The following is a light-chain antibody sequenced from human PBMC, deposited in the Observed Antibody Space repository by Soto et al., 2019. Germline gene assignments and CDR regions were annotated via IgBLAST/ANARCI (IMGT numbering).Light chain of an antibody. CDR3: QQRSNWPRT. CDR1: QSLSSNF. J-gene: IGKJ1*01. Sequence: EIVLTQSPATLSLSPGERATLSCRASQSLSSNFLAWYQQKPGQPPRLLIYDSSTRATGSPDRFSGSGSGTDFTLTISSLEPEDFAVYYCQQRSNWPRTFGQGTKVDIK. V-gene: IGKV3D-20*02. CDR2: DSS.